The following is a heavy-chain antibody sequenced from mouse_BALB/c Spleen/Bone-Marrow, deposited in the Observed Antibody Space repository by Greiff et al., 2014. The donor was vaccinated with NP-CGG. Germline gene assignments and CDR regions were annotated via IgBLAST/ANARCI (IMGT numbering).Heavy chain of an antibody. CDR2: INPSTGYT. CDR1: GYTFTSYW. V-gene: IGHV1-7*01. Sequence: QVHVMQSGAELAKPGASVKMSCKASGYTFTSYWMHWVKQRPGQGLEWIGYINPSTGYTEYNQKFKDKATLTADKSSSTAYMQLSSLTSEDSAVYYCARPPYYYGSSYDAMDYWGQGTSVTVSS. D-gene: IGHD1-1*01. J-gene: IGHJ4*01. CDR3: ARPPYYYGSSYDAMDY.